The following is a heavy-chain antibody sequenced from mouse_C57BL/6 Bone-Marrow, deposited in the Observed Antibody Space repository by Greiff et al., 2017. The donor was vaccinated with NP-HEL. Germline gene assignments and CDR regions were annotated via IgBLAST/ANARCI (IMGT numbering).Heavy chain of an antibody. D-gene: IGHD1-1*01. Sequence: VKLMESGAELVRPGTSVKVSCKASGYAFTNYLIEWVKQRPGQGLEWIGVINPGSGGTNYNEKFKGKATLTADKSSSTAYMQLSSLTSEDSAVYFCARGYYGSSPYAMDYWGQGTSVTVSS. CDR2: INPGSGGT. V-gene: IGHV1-54*01. CDR3: ARGYYGSSPYAMDY. CDR1: GYAFTNYL. J-gene: IGHJ4*01.